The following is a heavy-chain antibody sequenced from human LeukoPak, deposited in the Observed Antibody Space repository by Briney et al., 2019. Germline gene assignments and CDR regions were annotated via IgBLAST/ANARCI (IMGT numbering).Heavy chain of an antibody. CDR1: GGSISSSSYY. CDR2: IYYSGST. D-gene: IGHD3-3*02. CDR3: ARRGLIFGVVTPFDY. V-gene: IGHV4-39*01. J-gene: IGHJ4*02. Sequence: TSETLSLTCTVSGGSISSSSYYWGWISQPPGKGLEWIGSIYYSGSTYYNPSLKSRVTISVDTSKNQFSLKLSSVTAADTAVYYCARRGLIFGVVTPFDYWGQGTLVTVSS.